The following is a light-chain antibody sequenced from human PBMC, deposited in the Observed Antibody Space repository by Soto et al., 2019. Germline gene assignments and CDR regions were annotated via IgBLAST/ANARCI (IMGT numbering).Light chain of an antibody. V-gene: IGKV3-20*01. CDR2: GAS. Sequence: EIVLTQSPGTLSLSPGERATLSCRASQSLTSSYLAWYQQKPGQAPRLLIYGASSRATGIPDRFSGSGSGTDFTLTISRLEPEDFAVYYCQQYVSSPATFGQGTKVEV. CDR3: QQYVSSPAT. J-gene: IGKJ1*01. CDR1: QSLTSSY.